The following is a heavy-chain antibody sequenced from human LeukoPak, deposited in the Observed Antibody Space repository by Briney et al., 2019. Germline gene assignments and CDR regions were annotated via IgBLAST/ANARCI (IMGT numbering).Heavy chain of an antibody. J-gene: IGHJ4*02. CDR2: IWTDGAP. CDR3: ARGRDSRGYQFMGFDS. V-gene: IGHV4-61*02. Sequence: SETLSLTCTVSGGSISSGSYYWNWIRQPAGKGLEWIGRIWTDGAPTYRPSLKSRVTISVDTSKNQFSLRLSSVTAADTAVYYCARGRDSRGYQFMGFDSWGQGTLVTVSS. CDR1: GGSISSGSYY. D-gene: IGHD3-22*01.